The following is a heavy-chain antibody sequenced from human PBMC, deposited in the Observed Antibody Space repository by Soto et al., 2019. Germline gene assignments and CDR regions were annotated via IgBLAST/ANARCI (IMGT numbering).Heavy chain of an antibody. Sequence: GGSLRLSCAASGFTFSSYWMSWVRQAPGKGLEWVANIKQDGSEKYYVDSVKGRFTISRDNAKNSLYLQMDSLRVEDTAVYYCAREGGFNIQDDYYYYALDVWGQGTPVSVSS. J-gene: IGHJ6*02. CDR1: GFTFSSYW. CDR2: IKQDGSEK. D-gene: IGHD3-10*01. V-gene: IGHV3-7*01. CDR3: AREGGFNIQDDYYYYALDV.